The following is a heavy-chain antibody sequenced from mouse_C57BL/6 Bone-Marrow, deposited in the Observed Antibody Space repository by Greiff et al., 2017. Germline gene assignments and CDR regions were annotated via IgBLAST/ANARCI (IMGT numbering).Heavy chain of an antibody. J-gene: IGHJ3*01. Sequence: DVHLVESGGGLVQPGGSMKLSCAASGFTFSDAWMDWVRQSPEKGLEWVAEIRNKANNHATYYAESVKGRFTISRDDSKSSVYLQMNSLRAEDTGIYYCTRSLSQATSFAYWGQGTLVTVSA. CDR3: TRSLSQATSFAY. CDR1: GFTFSDAW. V-gene: IGHV6-6*01. CDR2: IRNKANNHAT. D-gene: IGHD3-2*02.